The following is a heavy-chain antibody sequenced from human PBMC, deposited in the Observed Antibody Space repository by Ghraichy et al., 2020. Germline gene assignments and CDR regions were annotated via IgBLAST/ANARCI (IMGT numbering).Heavy chain of an antibody. CDR2: ISGSGGST. CDR1: GFTFSSYA. J-gene: IGHJ3*02. Sequence: GESLNISCAASGFTFSSYAMSWVRQAPGKGLEWVSAISGSGGSTYYADSVKGRFTISRDNSKNTLYLQMNSLRAEDTAVYYCAKGGAYCGGDCYSDAFDIWGQGTMVTVSS. D-gene: IGHD2-21*02. V-gene: IGHV3-23*01. CDR3: AKGGAYCGGDCYSDAFDI.